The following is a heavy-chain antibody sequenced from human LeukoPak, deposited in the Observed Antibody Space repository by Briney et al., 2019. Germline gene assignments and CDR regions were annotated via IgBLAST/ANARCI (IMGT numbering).Heavy chain of an antibody. D-gene: IGHD3-22*01. CDR3: AKAHGYYYYDPFDI. CDR1: GFTFSGYA. Sequence: GGSLRLSCAASGFTFSGYAMSWVRQAPGKGLEWVSYIRSSGDILYYADSVKGRFTISRDNAKNSLYLQMNSLGAEDTAVYYCAKAHGYYYYDPFDIWGQGTMVTVSS. V-gene: IGHV3-48*03. CDR2: IRSSGDIL. J-gene: IGHJ3*02.